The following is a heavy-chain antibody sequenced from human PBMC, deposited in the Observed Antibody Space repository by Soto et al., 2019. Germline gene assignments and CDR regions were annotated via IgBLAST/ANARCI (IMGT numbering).Heavy chain of an antibody. V-gene: IGHV3-15*01. D-gene: IGHD3-16*01. CDR1: GFTFSNVW. CDR2: IKSRTENETT. Sequence: PGGSLRLSCAASGFTFSNVWLSWVRQGPGKGLEWLGRIKSRTENETTDYASPARGRFIISRDDSKNMLYLQLNSLKSEDTGVYYCARDNLAFQGAFDLWGQGTLVTVSS. J-gene: IGHJ4*02. CDR3: ARDNLAFQGAFDL.